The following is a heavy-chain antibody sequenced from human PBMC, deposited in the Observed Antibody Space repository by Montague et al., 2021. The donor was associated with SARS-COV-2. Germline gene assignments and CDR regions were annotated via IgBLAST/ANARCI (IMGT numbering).Heavy chain of an antibody. V-gene: IGHV4-31*01. J-gene: IGHJ6*02. CDR3: ARVSVEMATRGVYYYYGMDV. CDR2: IHSSGST. Sequence: TLSLTCIVSGGSISTGDYCSCCLLPPPGKVQWCIGFIHSSGSTYYHSFLNSLVIILVDTSKNQSSRKLSSVTAAETAFYYCARVSVEMATRGVYYYYGMDVWGQGTTVTVSS. CDR1: GGSISTGDYC. D-gene: IGHD5-24*01.